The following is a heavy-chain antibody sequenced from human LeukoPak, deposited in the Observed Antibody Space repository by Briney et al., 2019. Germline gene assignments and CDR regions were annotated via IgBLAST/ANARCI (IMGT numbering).Heavy chain of an antibody. D-gene: IGHD3-16*02. V-gene: IGHV3-33*01. CDR3: ARVNRGDAFDI. Sequence: GVSLRLSCAASGCTFSSYGMHWVSHAPGNGLGGVAVIWYDGRNKFYADSLKGRFTISRDNSKNTLYLQMNSLRAEDTAVYYCARVNRGDAFDIWGQGTLVTVSS. J-gene: IGHJ3*02. CDR1: GCTFSSYG. CDR2: IWYDGRNK.